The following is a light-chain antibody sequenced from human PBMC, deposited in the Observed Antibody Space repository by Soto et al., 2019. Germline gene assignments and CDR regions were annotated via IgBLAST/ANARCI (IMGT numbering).Light chain of an antibody. V-gene: IGLV2-14*01. CDR3: SSYTSSSPLYV. CDR1: SSDVGGYNY. Sequence: QSVLTQPASVSGSPGQSITISCTGTSSDVGGYNYVSWYQQHPGKAPKLMIYDVSNRPSGVSNRFSGSKSGNPASLTISGFQAEDEADYYCSSYTSSSPLYVFGTGTKVTAL. CDR2: DVS. J-gene: IGLJ1*01.